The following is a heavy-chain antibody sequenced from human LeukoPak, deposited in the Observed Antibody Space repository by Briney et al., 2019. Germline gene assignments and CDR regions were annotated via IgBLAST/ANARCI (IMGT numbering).Heavy chain of an antibody. V-gene: IGHV4-4*07. CDR3: ARESAGAEYSYGSIDP. CDR2: IYISGST. Sequence: SETLSLTCTVSGGSISGGSISSDYWSWIRQPAGKGLEWIGRIYISGSTNYNPSLKSRVTISVDTSKNQFSLKLSSVTAADTAVYYCARESAGAEYSYGSIDPWGQGTLVTVSS. D-gene: IGHD5-18*01. J-gene: IGHJ5*02. CDR1: GGSISSDY.